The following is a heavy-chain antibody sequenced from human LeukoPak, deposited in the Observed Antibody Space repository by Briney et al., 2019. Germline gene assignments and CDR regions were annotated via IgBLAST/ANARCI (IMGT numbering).Heavy chain of an antibody. V-gene: IGHV3-30*02. CDR1: GFTFSSYG. D-gene: IGHD2-2*01. CDR3: AKDPGSRYNGMDV. Sequence: GGSLRLSCAASGFTFSSYGMHWVRQAPGKGLEWVAFIRYDGINKYYADSVKGRFTISRDNSKNTLYLQMNSLRPEDTAVYYSAKDPGSRYNGMDVWGQGTTVIVSS. J-gene: IGHJ6*02. CDR2: IRYDGINK.